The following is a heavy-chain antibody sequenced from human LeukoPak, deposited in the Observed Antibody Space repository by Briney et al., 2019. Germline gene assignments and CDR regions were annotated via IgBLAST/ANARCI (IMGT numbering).Heavy chain of an antibody. CDR3: ARARPVSSTSCYFDY. J-gene: IGHJ4*02. Sequence: NPSETLSLTCTVSGDSINSDSYYWSWIRQPAGKGLEWIGRIYTSGSADYNASLKSRVTISVDMSKNQFSLELSSVTAADTAVYYCARARPVSSTSCYFDYWGQGTLVTVSS. V-gene: IGHV4-61*02. CDR2: IYTSGSA. CDR1: GDSINSDSYY. D-gene: IGHD2-2*01.